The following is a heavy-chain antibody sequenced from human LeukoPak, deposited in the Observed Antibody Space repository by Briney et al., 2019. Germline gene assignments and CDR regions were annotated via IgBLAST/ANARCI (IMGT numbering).Heavy chain of an antibody. J-gene: IGHJ4*02. V-gene: IGHV1-2*02. CDR2: INPNSGGT. CDR3: ARGTRLDTAMDYFDY. CDR1: GYTFTGYY. D-gene: IGHD5-18*01. Sequence: GASVKVSCKASGYTFTGYYMHWVRQAPGQGLEWMGWINPNSGGTNYAQKFQGRVTMTRDTSISTAYMELSRLRSDDTAVYYCARGTRLDTAMDYFDYWGQGTLVTVSS.